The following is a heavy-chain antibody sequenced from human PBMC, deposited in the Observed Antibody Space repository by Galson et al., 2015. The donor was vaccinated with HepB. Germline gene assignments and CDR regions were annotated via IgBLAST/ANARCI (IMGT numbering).Heavy chain of an antibody. CDR1: GFTFRSYA. Sequence: SGFTFRSYAMHWVRQAPGKGLEWVAVISYDGNNPFHADSVKGRFTISRDNSKNTMYLQMNSLRDEDTAVYHCARDLAGSYDRFYYGLDLWGQGTTVTVSS. CDR3: ARDLAGSYDRFYYGLDL. CDR2: ISYDGNNP. J-gene: IGHJ6*02. V-gene: IGHV3-30-3*01. D-gene: IGHD1-26*01.